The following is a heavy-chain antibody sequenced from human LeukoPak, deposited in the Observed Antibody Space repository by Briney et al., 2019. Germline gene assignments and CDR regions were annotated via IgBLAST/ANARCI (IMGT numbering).Heavy chain of an antibody. CDR2: TRNKANSNTT. CDR1: GFTFSDHY. Sequence: GGSLRLSCAAAGFTFSDHYMEWVRQAPGEGLEWVGRTRNKANSNTTEYAASGKGRFTISRDDSKNSLYLQMNGLKTEDTAVYYCAREYSNYYYYYMDVWGKGTTVTVSS. D-gene: IGHD4-11*01. J-gene: IGHJ6*03. CDR3: AREYSNYYYYYMDV. V-gene: IGHV3-72*01.